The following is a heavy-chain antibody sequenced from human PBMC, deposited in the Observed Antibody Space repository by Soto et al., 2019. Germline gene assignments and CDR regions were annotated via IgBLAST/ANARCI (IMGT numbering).Heavy chain of an antibody. CDR3: AKGKHPDY. J-gene: IGHJ4*02. Sequence: QVQLHQWGAGLLKPSETLSLTCAVYGGSFSAYYWSWIRQPPGKGLEWIGEIKHSGSTNYNPSLKSRVTILADTSKNQFSLKLSSVTAADTAVYYCAKGKHPDYWGQGTLVTVSS. CDR1: GGSFSAYY. V-gene: IGHV4-34*01. CDR2: IKHSGST.